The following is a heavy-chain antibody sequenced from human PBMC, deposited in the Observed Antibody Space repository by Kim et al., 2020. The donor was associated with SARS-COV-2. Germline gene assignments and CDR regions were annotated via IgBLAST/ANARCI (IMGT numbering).Heavy chain of an antibody. D-gene: IGHD6-13*01. J-gene: IGHJ3*02. Sequence: PSLKSQVTISVDTSKNQFSLKLSSVTAADTAVYYCARDPRVELGKDAFDIWGQGTMVTVSS. V-gene: IGHV4-34*01. CDR3: ARDPRVELGKDAFDI.